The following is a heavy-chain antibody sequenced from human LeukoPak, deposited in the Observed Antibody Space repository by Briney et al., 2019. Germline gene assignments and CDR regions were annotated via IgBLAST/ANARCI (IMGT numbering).Heavy chain of an antibody. D-gene: IGHD3-22*01. J-gene: IGHJ4*02. V-gene: IGHV1-2*02. CDR2: INPNSGGP. CDR1: GYTFTGYY. CDR3: ASDYYDSSGYAY. Sequence: GASVEVSCKASGYTFTGYYMHWVRQAPGQGLEWMGWINPNSGGPNYAQKFQGRVTMTRDTSISTAYMELSRMRSDDTAVYYCASDYYDSSGYAYWGQGTLVTVSS.